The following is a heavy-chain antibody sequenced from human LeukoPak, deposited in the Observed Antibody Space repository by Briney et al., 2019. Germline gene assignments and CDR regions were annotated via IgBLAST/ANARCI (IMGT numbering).Heavy chain of an antibody. Sequence: SETLSLTCTVSGGSISSGDYYWSWIRQPPGKGLEWIGYIYYSGSTYYNPSLKSRVTISVDTSKNQFSLKLSSVTAADTAVYYCARGWVGCSSTSCVGDWFDPWGQGTLVTVSS. J-gene: IGHJ5*02. CDR3: ARGWVGCSSTSCVGDWFDP. D-gene: IGHD2-2*01. CDR1: GGSISSGDYY. CDR2: IYYSGST. V-gene: IGHV4-30-4*08.